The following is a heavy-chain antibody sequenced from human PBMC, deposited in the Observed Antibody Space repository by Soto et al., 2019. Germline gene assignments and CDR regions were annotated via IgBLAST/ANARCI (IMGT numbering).Heavy chain of an antibody. J-gene: IGHJ4*02. Sequence: SETLSLTCAVYGGSFSGYYWSWIRQPPGKGLEWIGEINHSGSTNYNPSLKSRVTISVDTSKNQFSLKLSSVTAADTAVYYCARGSCRGGSCYSIAYWGQGTLVTVSS. CDR1: GGSFSGYY. V-gene: IGHV4-34*01. D-gene: IGHD2-15*01. CDR2: INHSGST. CDR3: ARGSCRGGSCYSIAY.